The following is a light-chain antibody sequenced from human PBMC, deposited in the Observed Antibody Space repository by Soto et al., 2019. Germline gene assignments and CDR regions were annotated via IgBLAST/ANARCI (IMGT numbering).Light chain of an antibody. V-gene: IGKV3-20*01. J-gene: IGKJ5*01. CDR3: QHYVERSPIT. CDR2: GAS. CDR1: QSVSSR. Sequence: EIVTTQSPGTLSLSPGERATLPCRASQSVSSRLAWYQQKPGQAPRLLISGASSRATGIPDRFSGSGSGTDFTLTISRLEPEDFALYYCQHYVERSPITFGQGTRLEIK.